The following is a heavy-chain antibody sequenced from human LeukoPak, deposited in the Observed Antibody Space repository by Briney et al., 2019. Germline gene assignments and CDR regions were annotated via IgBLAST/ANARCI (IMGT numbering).Heavy chain of an antibody. CDR3: ARDAEYYYDSSAIGSFDY. V-gene: IGHV4-31*03. Sequence: SETLSLTCTVSGGSISSGGYYWSWIRQHPGKGLEWIGYIYYRGSTYYNPSLKSRVTISVDTSKNQFSLKLSSVTAADTAVYYCARDAEYYYDSSAIGSFDYWGQGTLVTVSS. CDR2: IYYRGST. J-gene: IGHJ4*02. CDR1: GGSISSGGYY. D-gene: IGHD3-22*01.